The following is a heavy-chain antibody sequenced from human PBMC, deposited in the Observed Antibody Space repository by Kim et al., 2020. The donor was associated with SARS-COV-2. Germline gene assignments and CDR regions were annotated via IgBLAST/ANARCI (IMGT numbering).Heavy chain of an antibody. J-gene: IGHJ4*02. D-gene: IGHD3-22*01. Sequence: GKGRFTISRDNAKNSLYLQMNSLRAEDTAVYYCARGLRYYYDSSGYFDYWGQGTLVTVSS. CDR3: ARGLRYYYDSSGYFDY. V-gene: IGHV3-21*01.